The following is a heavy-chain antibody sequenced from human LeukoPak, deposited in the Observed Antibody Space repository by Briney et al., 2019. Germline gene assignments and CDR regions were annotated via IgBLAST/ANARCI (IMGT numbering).Heavy chain of an antibody. CDR2: ISGSGGST. D-gene: IGHD6-19*01. V-gene: IGHV3-23*01. CDR3: AKALVIAVAGTRNSFDY. Sequence: PGGSLRLSCAASGFTFSSYAMSWVRQAPGKGLEWVSAISGSGGSTYYADSVKGRFTISRDNSKNTLYLQMNSLRAEDTAVYYCAKALVIAVAGTRNSFDYWGQGTLVTVSS. CDR1: GFTFSSYA. J-gene: IGHJ4*02.